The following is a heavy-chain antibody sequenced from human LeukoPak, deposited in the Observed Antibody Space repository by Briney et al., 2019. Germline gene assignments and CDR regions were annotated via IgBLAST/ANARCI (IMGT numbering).Heavy chain of an antibody. J-gene: IGHJ4*02. CDR3: AKGQGHIAAAGLDY. CDR2: ISGSGGST. D-gene: IGHD6-13*01. CDR1: GFTFSSYA. Sequence: GGSLRLYCAASGFTFSSYAMSWVRQAPGKGLEWVSGISGSGGSTYYADSVKGRFTISRDNSKNTLYLQMNSLRAEDTAVYYCAKGQGHIAAAGLDYWGQGTLVTVSS. V-gene: IGHV3-23*01.